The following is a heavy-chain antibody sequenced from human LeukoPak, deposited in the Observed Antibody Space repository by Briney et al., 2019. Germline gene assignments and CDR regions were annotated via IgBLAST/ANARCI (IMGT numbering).Heavy chain of an antibody. V-gene: IGHV1-3*01. D-gene: IGHD6-19*01. Sequence: DSVTVSCKASGHTFTSYAMDWVRQAPGQRLEWMGWINAGNGNTKYSQKYQGRVTITMTTSTSTTYMDLSSLRSKDTAMYYCASEHGGYSSGSNWCYPGCQGTLVTVS. J-gene: IGHJ5*02. CDR2: INAGNGNT. CDR1: GHTFTSYA. CDR3: ASEHGGYSSGSNWCYP.